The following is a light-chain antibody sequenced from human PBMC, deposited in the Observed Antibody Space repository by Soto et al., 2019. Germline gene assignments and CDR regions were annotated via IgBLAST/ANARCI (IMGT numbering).Light chain of an antibody. CDR1: QTLLHSNGYNY. Sequence: DMVMTQSPVSLPVTPGEPASISCRSSQTLLHSNGYNYLDWYLQKPGQSPQLLIYLGSNRASGARDRFSGRGSGTDFTLKISRVEAEDVGVYYCMQALQTHRTSGKGTKA. CDR3: MQALQTHRT. V-gene: IGKV2-28*01. J-gene: IGKJ1*01. CDR2: LGS.